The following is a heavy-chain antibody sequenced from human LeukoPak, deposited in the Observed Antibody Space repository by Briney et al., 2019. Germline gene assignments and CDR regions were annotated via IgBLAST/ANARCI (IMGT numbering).Heavy chain of an antibody. CDR1: GFTVSNNY. CDR3: ARDSIYYASGSFYF. J-gene: IGHJ4*02. V-gene: IGHV3-53*01. Sequence: PGGSLRLSCAASGFTVSNNYMNWVRQAPGKVLEWISVIYSGGNTYYADSVKGRFTISTDNSKNTLYLQMNTLRAEDTAVYYCARDSIYYASGSFYFWGQGTLVTVSS. CDR2: IYSGGNT. D-gene: IGHD3-10*01.